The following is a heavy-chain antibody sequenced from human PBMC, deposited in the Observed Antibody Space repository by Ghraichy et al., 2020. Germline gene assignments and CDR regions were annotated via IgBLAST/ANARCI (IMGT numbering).Heavy chain of an antibody. D-gene: IGHD1-1*01. Sequence: GALRLSCVASGFTFSNYAMHWVRQAPGKGLEWVAVIWYDGSNKYYVDSVKGRLTISRDNSKNTLYLQMISLRGEDTAVYYCARDWKGMDVWGQGTTVTVSS. V-gene: IGHV3-33*01. CDR3: ARDWKGMDV. J-gene: IGHJ6*02. CDR2: IWYDGSNK. CDR1: GFTFSNYA.